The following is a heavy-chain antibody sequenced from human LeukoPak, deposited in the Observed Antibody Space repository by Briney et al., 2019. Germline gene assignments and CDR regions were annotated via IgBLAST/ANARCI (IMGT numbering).Heavy chain of an antibody. D-gene: IGHD5-18*01. J-gene: IGHJ5*02. CDR3: ARDGSGYSYGYWFDP. Sequence: PSETLSLTCAVSGYSISSSYYWSWIRQPPGKGLEWIGYIYYSGSTNYNPSLKSQVTISVDTSKNQFSLKLSSVTAADTAVYYCARDGSGYSYGYWFDPWGQGTLVTVSS. V-gene: IGHV4-61*01. CDR2: IYYSGST. CDR1: GYSISSSYY.